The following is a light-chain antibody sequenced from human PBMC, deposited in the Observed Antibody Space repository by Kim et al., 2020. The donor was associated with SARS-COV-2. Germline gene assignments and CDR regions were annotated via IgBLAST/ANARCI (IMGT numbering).Light chain of an antibody. CDR1: SSNIGADYD. CDR2: GDS. Sequence: QSVTISCSGGSSNIGADYDVHWYRHLPGTAPKLLIYGDSNRPSGVPDRISGSKSDTSASLAISGLQAEDEADYYCQSYDSSLSGHVFGTGTKVTVL. J-gene: IGLJ1*01. CDR3: QSYDSSLSGHV. V-gene: IGLV1-40*01.